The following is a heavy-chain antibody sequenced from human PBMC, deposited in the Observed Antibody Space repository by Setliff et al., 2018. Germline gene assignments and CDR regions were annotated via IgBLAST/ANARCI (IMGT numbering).Heavy chain of an antibody. CDR2: ISVYNGKT. CDR1: GYTFTSYG. V-gene: IGHV1-18*01. CDR3: AREVGPLWFGALDYYYYYYGMDV. Sequence: ASVKVSCKASGYTFTSYGFSWVRQAPGQGLEWMGWISVYNGKTNYAQKLQGRVTMTTDTSTGTAYMELRSLRSDDTAVYYCAREVGPLWFGALDYYYYYYGMDVWGQGTTVTVSS. J-gene: IGHJ6*02. D-gene: IGHD3-10*01.